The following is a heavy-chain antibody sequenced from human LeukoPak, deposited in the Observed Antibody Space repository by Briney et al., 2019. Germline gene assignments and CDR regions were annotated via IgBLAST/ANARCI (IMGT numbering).Heavy chain of an antibody. CDR3: ARVFRITIFGVVPGGGFDH. CDR2: IYTSGST. D-gene: IGHD3-3*01. V-gene: IGHV4-4*07. Sequence: SETLSLTCTVSGGSISSYYWSWIRQPAGKGLEWIGRIYTSGSTNYNPSLKSRVTMSVDTSKNQFSLKLSSVTAADTAVYYCARVFRITIFGVVPGGGFDHRGQGTLVTVSS. J-gene: IGHJ5*02. CDR1: GGSISSYY.